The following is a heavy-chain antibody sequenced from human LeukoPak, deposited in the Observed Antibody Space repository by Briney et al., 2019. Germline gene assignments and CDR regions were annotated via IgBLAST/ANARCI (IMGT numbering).Heavy chain of an antibody. Sequence: PGGSLRLSCAASGFTFSDYSMNWVRQAPGKGLEWISYIGGGGDGISYADSVKGRFTISRDNAKNPLFLQMNRLGGEDTAIYFCAREIPGRIAADCWGQGTLVTVSS. CDR3: AREIPGRIAADC. CDR2: IGGGGDGI. V-gene: IGHV3-48*01. D-gene: IGHD2-15*01. J-gene: IGHJ4*02. CDR1: GFTFSDYS.